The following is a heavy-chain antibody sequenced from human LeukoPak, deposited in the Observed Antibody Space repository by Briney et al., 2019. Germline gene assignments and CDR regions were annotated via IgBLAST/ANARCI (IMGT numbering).Heavy chain of an antibody. CDR3: ARAQYYYDSSGYYPYYSDY. CDR2: IYYSGST. V-gene: IGHV4-31*03. J-gene: IGHJ4*02. Sequence: SQTLSLTCTVSGGSISSGGYYWSWIRQHPGKGLEWIGHIYYSGSTYYNPSLKSRVTISVDTSKNQFSLKLSSVTAADTAVYYCARAQYYYDSSGYYPYYSDYWGQGTLVTVSS. D-gene: IGHD3-22*01. CDR1: GGSISSGGYY.